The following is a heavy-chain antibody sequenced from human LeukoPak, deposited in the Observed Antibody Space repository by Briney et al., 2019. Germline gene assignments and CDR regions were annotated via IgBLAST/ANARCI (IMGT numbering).Heavy chain of an antibody. CDR1: GFTFSSYV. D-gene: IGHD6-19*01. J-gene: IGHJ4*02. CDR2: ISGSGNST. V-gene: IGHV3-23*01. Sequence: GGSLRLSCAASGFTFSSYVMSWVRQAPGKGLEWVSAISGSGNSTYYAASLKGRFTISRDNSKNTLYLQMNSLRPKDTAVYYCARDSVPYTSGHYPRFDYWGQGTLVTVSS. CDR3: ARDSVPYTSGHYPRFDY.